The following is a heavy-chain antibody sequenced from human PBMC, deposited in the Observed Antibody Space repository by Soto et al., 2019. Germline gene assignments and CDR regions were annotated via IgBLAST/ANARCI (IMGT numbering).Heavy chain of an antibody. Sequence: NPSETLSLTCTVSGGSISSSSYYWGWIRQPPGKGLEWIGSIYYSGSTYYNPSLKSRVTISVDTSKNQFSLKLSSVTAADTAVYYCVGYSSGWYNTFDYWGQGTLVTVSS. J-gene: IGHJ4*02. CDR1: GGSISSSSYY. V-gene: IGHV4-39*01. CDR3: VGYSSGWYNTFDY. D-gene: IGHD6-19*01. CDR2: IYYSGST.